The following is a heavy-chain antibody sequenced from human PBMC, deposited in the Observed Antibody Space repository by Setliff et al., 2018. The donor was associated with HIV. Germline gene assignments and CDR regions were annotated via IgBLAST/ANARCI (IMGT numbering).Heavy chain of an antibody. J-gene: IGHJ4*02. CDR2: ILPIFGST. CDR3: ARYALCSDDCSDEGADI. Sequence: ASVKVSCKASGDNFNNVALNWVRQAPGQGLEWMGGILPIFGSTDYAQKFQGRLTITAVQSQNTVYMELRSLRSDDTAVYYCARYALCSDDCSDEGADIWGQGTLVTVSS. CDR1: GDNFNNVA. V-gene: IGHV1-69*13. D-gene: IGHD2-21*01.